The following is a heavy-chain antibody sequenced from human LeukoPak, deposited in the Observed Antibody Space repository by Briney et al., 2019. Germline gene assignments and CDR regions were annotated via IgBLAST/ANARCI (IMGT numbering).Heavy chain of an antibody. CDR2: TYYRSKWYN. D-gene: IGHD5-12*01. J-gene: IGHJ6*03. V-gene: IGHV6-1*01. Sequence: SQTLSLTCAISGDSVSSNSAAWNWIRRSPSRGLEWLGRTYYRSKWYNDYAVSVKSRITINPDTSKNQFSLQLNSVTPEDTAVYYCAREGGYSGYDNYYYYMDVWGKGTTVTVSS. CDR1: GDSVSSNSAA. CDR3: AREGGYSGYDNYYYYMDV.